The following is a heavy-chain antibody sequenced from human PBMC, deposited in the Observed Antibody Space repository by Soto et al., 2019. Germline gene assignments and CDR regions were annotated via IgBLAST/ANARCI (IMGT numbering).Heavy chain of an antibody. CDR1: GYTLTELS. CDR3: ATFHSGYLAEYFQH. Sequence: QVQLVQSGAEVKKPGASVKVSCKVSGYTLTELSMHWVRQAPGKGLEWMGGFDPEDGETIYAQKFQGRVTVTEDTSTDTAYMELSSLRSEDTAVYYCATFHSGYLAEYFQHWGQGTLVTVSS. V-gene: IGHV1-24*01. J-gene: IGHJ1*01. D-gene: IGHD3-22*01. CDR2: FDPEDGET.